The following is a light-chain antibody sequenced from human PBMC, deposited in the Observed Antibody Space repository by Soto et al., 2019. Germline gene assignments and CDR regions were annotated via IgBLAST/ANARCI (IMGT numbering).Light chain of an antibody. Sequence: VLTQTPATLSLSPGERATLSCRASQTVSRYVAWYQQKPGQAPRLLIYDASNRATGIPARFSGSGSGTDYTLTIISLEPADYAVYYCQQRSTWPFLTFGGGTTVEI. CDR1: QTVSRY. J-gene: IGKJ4*01. CDR2: DAS. V-gene: IGKV3-11*01. CDR3: QQRSTWPFLT.